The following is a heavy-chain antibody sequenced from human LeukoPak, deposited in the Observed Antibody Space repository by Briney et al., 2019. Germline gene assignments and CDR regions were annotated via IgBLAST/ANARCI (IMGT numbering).Heavy chain of an antibody. Sequence: GAAVKVSCKASGYIFTDYALHWLRQAPGQRPEWMGWMNGVNGNTKYPQKFQGRITLIRDTSAATAYMELSSLRHDDLAVYYCARGRGTSGSNRDFYYYFYMDVWGKGTTVTVSS. D-gene: IGHD2-15*01. V-gene: IGHV1-3*01. CDR2: MNGVNGNT. CDR3: ARGRGTSGSNRDFYYYFYMDV. CDR1: GYIFTDYA. J-gene: IGHJ6*03.